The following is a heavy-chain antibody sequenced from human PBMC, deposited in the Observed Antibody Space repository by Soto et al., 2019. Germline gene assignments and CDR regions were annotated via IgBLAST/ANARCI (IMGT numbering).Heavy chain of an antibody. CDR2: ISGSGGST. J-gene: IGHJ4*02. V-gene: IGHV3-23*01. CDR1: GFTFSSYA. Sequence: GGSLRLSCAASGFTFSSYAMSWVRQAPGKGLEWVSAISGSGGSTYYADSVKGRFTISRDNSKNTLYLQMNSPRAEDTAVYYCAKVTYYDFWSGYYVDYWGQGTLVTVSS. CDR3: AKVTYYDFWSGYYVDY. D-gene: IGHD3-3*01.